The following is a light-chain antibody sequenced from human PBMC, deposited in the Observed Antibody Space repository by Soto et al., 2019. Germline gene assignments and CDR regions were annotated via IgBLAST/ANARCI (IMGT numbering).Light chain of an antibody. CDR2: GAS. CDR3: QQSYSTLA. CDR1: QSITFN. V-gene: IGKV1-39*01. J-gene: IGKJ3*01. Sequence: DIQMTQSPSSVSASIGARVTITCRASQSITFNLNWYQQRPGKAPKLLISGASSLQSGVPSRFSGSGSGTDFTLTISSLQPEDFATYYCQQSYSTLAFGPGTKVDIK.